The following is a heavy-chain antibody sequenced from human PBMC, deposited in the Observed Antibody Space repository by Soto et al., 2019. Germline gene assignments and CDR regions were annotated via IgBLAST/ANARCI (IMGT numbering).Heavy chain of an antibody. Sequence: WASVKVSCKASGYTFTSYDINWVRQATGQGLEWMGWMNPNSGNTGYAQKFQGRVTMTRTTSISTAYMELSSLRSEDTAVYYCARGVYCYDSSGYPVVGGMDVWGQGTTVTVSS. D-gene: IGHD3-22*01. CDR1: GYTFTSYD. CDR2: MNPNSGNT. CDR3: ARGVYCYDSSGYPVVGGMDV. V-gene: IGHV1-8*01. J-gene: IGHJ6*02.